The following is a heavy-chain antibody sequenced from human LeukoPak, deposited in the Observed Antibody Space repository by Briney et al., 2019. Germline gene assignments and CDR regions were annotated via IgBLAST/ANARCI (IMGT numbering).Heavy chain of an antibody. D-gene: IGHD3-22*01. CDR1: GFTFSSYA. J-gene: IGHJ4*02. CDR3: AKGGSGYSLTPLGY. V-gene: IGHV3-23*01. CDR2: ISGSGGST. Sequence: QPGGSLRLSCAASGFTFSSYAMSWVRQAPGKGLEWVSAISGSGGSTYYADSVKGRFTISRDNSKNTLYLQMNSLRAEDTAVYYCAKGGSGYSLTPLGYWGQGTLVTVSS.